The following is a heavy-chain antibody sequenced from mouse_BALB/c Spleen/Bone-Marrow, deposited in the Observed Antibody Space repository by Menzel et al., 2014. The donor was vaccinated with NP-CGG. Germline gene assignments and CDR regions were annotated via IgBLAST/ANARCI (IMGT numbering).Heavy chain of an antibody. Sequence: EVKVVESGGGLVKSGGSLKLSCAASGFTFSNYGMSWVRRTPEKRLEWVATISGGGSYTFYSDSVKGRFTISRDNAKNNLYLQLSSLRSEDTAVYYCARHAYYDQTEVSFIYWGQGTLVTVSA. CDR2: ISGGGSYT. D-gene: IGHD2-4*01. V-gene: IGHV5-9-2*01. CDR3: ARHAYYDQTEVSFIY. J-gene: IGHJ3*01. CDR1: GFTFSNYG.